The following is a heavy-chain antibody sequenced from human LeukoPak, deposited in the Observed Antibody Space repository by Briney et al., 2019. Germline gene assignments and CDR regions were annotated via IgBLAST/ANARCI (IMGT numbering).Heavy chain of an antibody. CDR1: GFTFSSYS. CDR3: ARHLRGAYYYGSGRADYGMDV. Sequence: PGGSLRLSCAASGFTFSSYSMNWVRQAPGKGLEWVSSISSSSSYTNYADSVKGRFTISRDNAKNSLYLQMNSLRAEGTAVYYCARHLRGAYYYGSGRADYGMDVWGKGTTVTVSS. CDR2: ISSSSSYT. J-gene: IGHJ6*04. V-gene: IGHV3-21*01. D-gene: IGHD3-10*01.